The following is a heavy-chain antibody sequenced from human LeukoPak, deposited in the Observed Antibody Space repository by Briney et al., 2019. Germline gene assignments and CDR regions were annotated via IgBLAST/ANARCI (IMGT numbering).Heavy chain of an antibody. CDR1: GGSISSGGYY. V-gene: IGHV4-30-2*01. CDR3: AREDYDSSGFEIDY. CDR2: IYHSGST. J-gene: IGHJ4*02. Sequence: SQTLSLTFTVSGGSISSGGYYWSWIRQPPGKGLEWIGYIYHSGSTYYNPSLKSRVTISVDRSKNQFSLKLSSVTAADTAVYYCAREDYDSSGFEIDYWGQGTLVSVSS. D-gene: IGHD3-22*01.